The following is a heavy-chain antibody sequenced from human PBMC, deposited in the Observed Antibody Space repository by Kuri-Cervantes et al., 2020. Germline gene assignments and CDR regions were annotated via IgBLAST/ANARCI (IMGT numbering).Heavy chain of an antibody. D-gene: IGHD2-15*01. CDR1: GFTFSSYG. CDR3: AREGGRGGMDV. Sequence: GGSLRLSCAASGFTFSSYGMHWVRQAPGKGLEWVAVISYDGSNKYYADSVKGRFTIPRDNSKNTLYLQMNSLRAEDTAVYYCAREGGRGGMDVWGQGTTVTVSS. CDR2: ISYDGSNK. J-gene: IGHJ6*02. V-gene: IGHV3-30*03.